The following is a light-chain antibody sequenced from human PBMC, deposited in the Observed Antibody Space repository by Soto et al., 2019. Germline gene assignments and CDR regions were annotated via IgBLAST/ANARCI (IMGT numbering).Light chain of an antibody. CDR3: HHYSSYSWT. V-gene: IGKV1-5*01. Sequence: DIQMTQSPSTLSASVGDRVSITCRASQSIGSWLAWYQQKPGKAPKLLIYDASSLESGVPSRFRGSGSGTEFTLTISSLQPDDFATYYCHHYSSYSWTFGQGTKVDI. CDR1: QSIGSW. CDR2: DAS. J-gene: IGKJ1*01.